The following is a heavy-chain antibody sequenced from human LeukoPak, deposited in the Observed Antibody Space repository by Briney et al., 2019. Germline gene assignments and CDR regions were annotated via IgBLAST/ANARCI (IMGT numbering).Heavy chain of an antibody. CDR1: GDSISSHY. D-gene: IGHD3-10*01. CDR3: ARGYYGSGSHCCHMDV. V-gene: IGHV4-59*11. Sequence: SETLSLTCTVSGDSISSHYWSWIRQPPGKGLELIAYMYYTGSTNYNPSLKSRVTISVDTSQNQFSLKLSSVTAADTAVYYCARGYYGSGSHCCHMDVWGKGTTITVS. CDR2: MYYTGST. J-gene: IGHJ6*03.